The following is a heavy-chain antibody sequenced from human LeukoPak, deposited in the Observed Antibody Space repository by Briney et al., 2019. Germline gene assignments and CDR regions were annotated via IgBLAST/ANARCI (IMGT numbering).Heavy chain of an antibody. D-gene: IGHD6-19*01. CDR1: GGSISSGSYY. Sequence: PSQTLSLTCTVSGGSISSGSYYWSWIRQPAGKGLEWIGRIYTSGSTNYNPSLKSRVTISVDTSKNQFSLKLSSVTAADTAVYYCAREGGSGWYRFDYWGQGTLVTVSS. V-gene: IGHV4-61*02. CDR2: IYTSGST. J-gene: IGHJ4*02. CDR3: AREGGSGWYRFDY.